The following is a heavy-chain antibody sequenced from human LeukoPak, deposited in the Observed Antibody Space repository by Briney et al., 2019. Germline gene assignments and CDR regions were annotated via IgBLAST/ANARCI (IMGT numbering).Heavy chain of an antibody. D-gene: IGHD2-15*01. CDR1: GSSINNGFSY. Sequence: PSETLSLTCTVSGSSINNGFSYWSWIRQSPGKGLEWNGHISYTGSTNYSPSLKSRVTISVDRSKNQFSLKLSSLTAADTAVYYCAREEECSGGSCYSYGWFDPWGQGTLVIVSS. CDR2: ISYTGST. V-gene: IGHV4-61*01. J-gene: IGHJ5*02. CDR3: AREEECSGGSCYSYGWFDP.